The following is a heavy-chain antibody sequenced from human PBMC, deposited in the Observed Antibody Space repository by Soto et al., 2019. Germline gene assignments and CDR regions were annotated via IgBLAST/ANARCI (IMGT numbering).Heavy chain of an antibody. CDR2: ISYDGSNT. V-gene: IGHV3-30*18. J-gene: IGHJ6*02. CDR3: AKDRETYYYYYGMDA. D-gene: IGHD1-26*01. CDR1: GFTFSSYG. Sequence: GGSLRLSCAASGFTFSSYGMHWVRQAPGKGLEWVAVISYDGSNTYYADSVKGRFTISRDNSKNTLYLQMNSLRAEDTAVYYCAKDRETYYYYYGMDAWGQGTTVTVSS.